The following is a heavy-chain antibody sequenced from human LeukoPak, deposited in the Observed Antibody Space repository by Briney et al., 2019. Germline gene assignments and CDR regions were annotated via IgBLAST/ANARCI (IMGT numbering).Heavy chain of an antibody. D-gene: IGHD3-10*01. CDR1: GFTVSIYS. CDR2: IGRSGDRTT. CDR3: AVPPLSGTGSSRPLAGVDV. Sequence: GGSLRLSCAASGFTVSIYSLNWVRQAPGKGLEWVAYIGRSGDRTTKYAVSVKGRFTISRDNAESSLFLQMNSLRVEDTAVYYCAVPPLSGTGSSRPLAGVDVWGQGTTVTVSS. V-gene: IGHV3-48*04. J-gene: IGHJ6*02.